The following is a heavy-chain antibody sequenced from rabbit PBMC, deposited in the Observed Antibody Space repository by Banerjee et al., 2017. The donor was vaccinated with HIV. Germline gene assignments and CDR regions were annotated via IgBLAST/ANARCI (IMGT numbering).Heavy chain of an antibody. Sequence: QSLQESGGDLVKPEGSLTLTCTASGFDFSSYYYMCWVRQAPGKGLEWIACIYVGSGGRTWYASWVNGRFTISKTSSTTVTLQMTSLTAADTATYFCARDHGHAGAAYSTNLWGPGTLVTVS. CDR3: ARDHGHAGAAYSTNL. J-gene: IGHJ4*01. D-gene: IGHD6-1*01. CDR2: IYVGSGGRT. V-gene: IGHV1S40*01. CDR1: GFDFSSYYY.